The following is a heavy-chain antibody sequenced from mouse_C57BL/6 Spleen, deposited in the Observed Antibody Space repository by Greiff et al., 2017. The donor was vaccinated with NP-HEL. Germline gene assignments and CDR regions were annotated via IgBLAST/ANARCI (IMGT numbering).Heavy chain of an antibody. Sequence: QVQLQQPGAELVKPGASVKLSCKASGYTFTSYWMQWVKQRPGQGLEWIGEIDPSDSYTNYNQKFKGKATLTVDTSSSTAYMQLSSLTSEDSAVYYCARDEAYYAMDYWGQGTSVTVSS. J-gene: IGHJ4*01. CDR2: IDPSDSYT. V-gene: IGHV1-50*01. CDR1: GYTFTSYW. CDR3: ARDEAYYAMDY.